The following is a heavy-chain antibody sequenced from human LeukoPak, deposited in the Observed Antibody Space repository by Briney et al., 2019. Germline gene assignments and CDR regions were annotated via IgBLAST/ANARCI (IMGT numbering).Heavy chain of an antibody. Sequence: GGSLRLSCAASGFTFSSYAMSWVRQAPGKGLEWVSVIYSGGSTNYADSVKGRFTISRDNRKNTLYLQMNSLRAEDTAIYYCARDHYGGLDYWGQGTLVTVSS. V-gene: IGHV3-23*03. CDR2: IYSGGST. CDR3: ARDHYGGLDY. J-gene: IGHJ4*02. CDR1: GFTFSSYA. D-gene: IGHD3-10*01.